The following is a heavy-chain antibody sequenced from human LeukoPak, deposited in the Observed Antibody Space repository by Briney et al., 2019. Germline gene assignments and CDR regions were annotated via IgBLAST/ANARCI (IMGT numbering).Heavy chain of an antibody. CDR3: ARGITFGGVIVDDAFDI. J-gene: IGHJ3*02. CDR2: IYYTGST. V-gene: IGHV4-39*01. D-gene: IGHD3-16*02. Sequence: KPSETLSLTCTVSGGSISSSSYYWGWIRQPPGKGLEWIGSIYYTGSTYYNPSLKSRVTISVDTSKNQFSLKLSSVTAADTAVYYCARGITFGGVIVDDAFDIWGQGTMVTVSS. CDR1: GGSISSSSYY.